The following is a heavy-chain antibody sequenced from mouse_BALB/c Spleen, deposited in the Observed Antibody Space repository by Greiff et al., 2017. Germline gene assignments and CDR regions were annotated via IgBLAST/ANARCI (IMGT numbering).Heavy chain of an antibody. Sequence: VQLQQSGAELVRSGASVKLSCTASGFNINDYYMHWVKQRPEQGLEWIGWIDPENGDTEYAPKFQGKATMTADTSSNTAYLQLSSLTSEDTAVYYCNGRWWYLDYWGRGTTLTVSS. CDR2: IDPENGDT. CDR3: NGRWWYLDY. J-gene: IGHJ2*01. CDR1: GFNINDYY. D-gene: IGHD1-1*02. V-gene: IGHV14-4*02.